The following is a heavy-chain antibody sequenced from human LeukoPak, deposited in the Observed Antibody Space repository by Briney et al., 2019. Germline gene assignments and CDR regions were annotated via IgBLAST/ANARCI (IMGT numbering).Heavy chain of an antibody. CDR3: ARDLETWGGYYNDY. D-gene: IGHD3-3*01. CDR1: GYTFPSYG. Sequence: ASVKVSCKASGYTFPSYGISWVRQATGQGLEWMGWISAYNGNTNYAQKLQGRVTMTTDTSTSTAYMELRSLRSDDTAVYYCARDLETWGGYYNDYWGQGTLVTVSS. CDR2: ISAYNGNT. V-gene: IGHV1-18*01. J-gene: IGHJ4*02.